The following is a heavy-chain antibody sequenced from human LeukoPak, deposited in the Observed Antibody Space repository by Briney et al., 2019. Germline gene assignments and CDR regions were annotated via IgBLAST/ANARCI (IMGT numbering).Heavy chain of an antibody. CDR3: ARDTSHQLRYFDWSFDY. Sequence: GGSLRLSCAASGFTFSSYAMHWVRQAPGKGLEWVAVISYDGSNKYYEDSVKGRFTISRDNSKNTLYLQMNSLRAEDTAVYYCARDTSHQLRYFDWSFDYWGQGTLVTVSS. CDR1: GFTFSSYA. CDR2: ISYDGSNK. J-gene: IGHJ4*02. D-gene: IGHD3-9*01. V-gene: IGHV3-30*04.